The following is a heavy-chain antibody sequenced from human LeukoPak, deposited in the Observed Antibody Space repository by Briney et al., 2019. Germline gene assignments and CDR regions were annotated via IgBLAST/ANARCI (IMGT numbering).Heavy chain of an antibody. CDR3: ARGRIAARRNWFDP. V-gene: IGHV4-34*01. CDR1: GGSFSGYY. J-gene: IGHJ5*02. D-gene: IGHD6-6*01. Sequence: SETLSLTCAVYGGSFSGYYWSWIRQPPGKGLEWIGEINHSGSTNYNPSLKSRVTTSVDTSKNQFSLKLSSVTAADTAVYYCARGRIAARRNWFDPWGQGTLVTVSS. CDR2: INHSGST.